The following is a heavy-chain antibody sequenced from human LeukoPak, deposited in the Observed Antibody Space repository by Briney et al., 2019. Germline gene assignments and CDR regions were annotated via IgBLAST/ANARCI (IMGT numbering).Heavy chain of an antibody. CDR3: ARQDNSGGFDY. D-gene: IGHD1-20*01. CDR2: IYYSGST. V-gene: IGHV4-39*01. CDR1: GGSISSSSYY. J-gene: IGHJ4*02. Sequence: SETLSLTCTVSGGSISSSSYYWGWIRQPPGKGLEWIGSIYYSGSTYYNPSLKSRITISVDTSKNQFSLKLSSVTAADTAVCYCARQDNSGGFDYWGQGTLVTVSS.